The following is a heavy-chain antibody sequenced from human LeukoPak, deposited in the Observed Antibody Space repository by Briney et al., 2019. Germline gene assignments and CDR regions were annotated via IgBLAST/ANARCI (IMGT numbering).Heavy chain of an antibody. D-gene: IGHD6-13*01. CDR2: IQYDGSNK. Sequence: GGSLRLSCAASGFTFSSYDMHWVRQAPGKGLEWVAFIQYDGSNKYYADSVKGRFTISRDNSKNTLYLQMNSLRVEDTAVYYCAKFSKYSRNWPPGVAYWGQGTLVTVSS. CDR1: GFTFSSYD. J-gene: IGHJ4*02. CDR3: AKFSKYSRNWPPGVAY. V-gene: IGHV3-30*02.